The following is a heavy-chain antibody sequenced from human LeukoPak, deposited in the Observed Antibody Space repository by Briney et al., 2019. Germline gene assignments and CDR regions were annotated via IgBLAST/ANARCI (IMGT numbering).Heavy chain of an antibody. Sequence: SETLSLTCAVSGYSISSGYYWGWIRQPPGQGLEWIGSIYHSGSTYYNPSLKSRVTISVDTSKNQFSLKLSSVTAADTAVYYCARRRSSWSYFDYWGQGTLVTVSS. CDR3: ARRRSSWSYFDY. CDR2: IYHSGST. CDR1: GYSISSGYY. D-gene: IGHD6-13*01. J-gene: IGHJ4*02. V-gene: IGHV4-38-2*01.